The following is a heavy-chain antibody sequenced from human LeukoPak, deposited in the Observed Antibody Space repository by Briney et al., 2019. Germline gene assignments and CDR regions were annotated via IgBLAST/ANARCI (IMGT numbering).Heavy chain of an antibody. D-gene: IGHD2-15*01. V-gene: IGHV3-23*01. Sequence: GGSLRLSCAASGFTFSSFAVDWVRQAPGKGLEWVAAISGGGGSAYYADSVKGRFTISRDNSKNTLYLHVNSLRDEDTAIYYCARDGGSYCGGGSCYSGTALDIWGQGTLVTVSS. J-gene: IGHJ3*02. CDR1: GFTFSSFA. CDR2: ISGGGGSA. CDR3: ARDGGSYCGGGSCYSGTALDI.